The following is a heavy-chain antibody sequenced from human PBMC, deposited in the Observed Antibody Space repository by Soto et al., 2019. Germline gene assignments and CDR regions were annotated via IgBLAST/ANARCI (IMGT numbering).Heavy chain of an antibody. V-gene: IGHV4-34*01. CDR3: ARGPLSMTIFGVHQARLAWNGMDV. CDR2: INHSGST. D-gene: IGHD3-3*01. Sequence: LSPTCAGYGGSFSGYYWRWIRQPPGKGLEWIGEINHSGSTNYNPSLKSRVTISVDTSKNQFSLQLSSVTAADTAVYYCARGPLSMTIFGVHQARLAWNGMDVWGQGTRVS. J-gene: IGHJ6*02. CDR1: GGSFSGYY.